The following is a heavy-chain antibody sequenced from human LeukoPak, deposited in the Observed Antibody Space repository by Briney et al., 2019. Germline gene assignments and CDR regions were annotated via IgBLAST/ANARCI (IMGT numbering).Heavy chain of an antibody. CDR3: ARGGTAVTTNYFDY. J-gene: IGHJ4*02. Sequence: ASVKVSCKPSGYTFTSYYLHWVRQAPGQGLEWMGIISPSGGDTTYAQRFQDRLTITRDTSTSTVYMELSSLRSEDTAVYYCARGGTAVTTNYFDYWGQGTLVTVSS. V-gene: IGHV1-46*01. CDR2: ISPSGGDT. CDR1: GYTFTSYY. D-gene: IGHD4-23*01.